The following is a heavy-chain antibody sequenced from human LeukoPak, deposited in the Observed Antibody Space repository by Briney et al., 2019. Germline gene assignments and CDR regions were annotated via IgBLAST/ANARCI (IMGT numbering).Heavy chain of an antibody. CDR1: GGSFSSSSYY. D-gene: IGHD2-15*01. V-gene: IGHV4-39*07. CDR2: IYYSGST. Sequence: SETLSLTCTVSGGSFSSSSYYWGWIRQPPGKGLEWIGSIYYSGSTYYNPSLKSRVTISVDTSKNQFSLKLSSVTAADTAVYYCARGVCSGGSCYPGRWFDPWGQGTLVTVSS. J-gene: IGHJ5*02. CDR3: ARGVCSGGSCYPGRWFDP.